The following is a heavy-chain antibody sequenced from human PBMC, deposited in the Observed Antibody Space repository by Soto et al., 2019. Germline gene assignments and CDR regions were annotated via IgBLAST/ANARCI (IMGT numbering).Heavy chain of an antibody. CDR1: GGSFSGYY. V-gene: IGHV4-34*01. CDR2: INHSGST. CDR3: ARGRGSSGYWF. D-gene: IGHD3-22*01. Sequence: SETLSLTCAVYGGSFSGYYWSWIRQPPGKGLEWIGEINHSGSTNYNPSLKSRVTISVDTSKNQFSLKLSSVTAVDTAVYYCARGRGSSGYWFWGQGTMVTVSS. J-gene: IGHJ3*01.